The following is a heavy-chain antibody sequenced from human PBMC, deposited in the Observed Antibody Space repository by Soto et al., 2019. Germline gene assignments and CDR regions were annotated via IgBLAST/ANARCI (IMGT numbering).Heavy chain of an antibody. J-gene: IGHJ3*02. V-gene: IGHV3-23*01. CDR3: AKDAPTYYDFWSGYTPDPFEI. Sequence: VGSLRLCCAASGFTFSSYAMSWVRQAPGKGLEWVSAISGSGGSTYYADSVKGRFTISRDNSKNTLYLQMNSLRAEDTAVYYCAKDAPTYYDFWSGYTPDPFEIWGQRKIV. CDR1: GFTFSSYA. D-gene: IGHD3-3*01. CDR2: ISGSGGST.